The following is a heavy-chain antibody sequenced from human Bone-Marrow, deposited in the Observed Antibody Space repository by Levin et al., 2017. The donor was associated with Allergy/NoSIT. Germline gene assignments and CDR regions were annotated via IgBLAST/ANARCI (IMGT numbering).Heavy chain of an antibody. V-gene: IGHV4-59*01. D-gene: IGHD1-1*01. CDR1: GGSMSNYY. CDR3: ARVDTTAHIGAFEI. Sequence: KSGGSLRLSCSVSGGSMSNYYWSWVRQPPGKGLEWIGYIRDSGSTNYNPSLKSRVTISVDTSKNQFSLNLKSVSDADTAVYFCARVDTTAHIGAFEIWGQGTMVTVSS. CDR2: IRDSGST. J-gene: IGHJ3*02.